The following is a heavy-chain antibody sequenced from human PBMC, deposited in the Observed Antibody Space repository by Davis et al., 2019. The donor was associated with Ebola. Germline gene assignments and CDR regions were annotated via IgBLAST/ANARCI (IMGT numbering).Heavy chain of an antibody. V-gene: IGHV4-39*07. CDR3: ARHIVAGWTNWFDP. CDR2: IYYSGST. Sequence: MPSETLSLTCTVSGGSISSSSYYWGWIRQPPGKGLEWIGSIYYSGSTYYNPSLKSRVTISVDTSKNQFSLQLNSVTPEDTAVYYCARHIVAGWTNWFDPWGQGTLVTVSS. D-gene: IGHD2-21*01. CDR1: GGSISSSSYY. J-gene: IGHJ5*02.